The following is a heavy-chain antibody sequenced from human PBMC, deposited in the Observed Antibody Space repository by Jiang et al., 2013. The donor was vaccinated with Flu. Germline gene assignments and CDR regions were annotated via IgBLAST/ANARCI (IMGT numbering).Heavy chain of an antibody. Sequence: SGAEVKKPGSSVKVSCKASGGTFSSYAISWVRQAPGQGLEWMGGIIPIFGTANYAQKFQGRVTITADESTSTAYMELSSLRSEDTAVYYCASGRYFDWLNSPYYFDYWGQGTLVTVSS. CDR3: ASGRYFDWLNSPYYFDY. V-gene: IGHV1-69*01. J-gene: IGHJ4*02. CDR2: IIPIFGTA. CDR1: GGTFSSYA. D-gene: IGHD3-9*01.